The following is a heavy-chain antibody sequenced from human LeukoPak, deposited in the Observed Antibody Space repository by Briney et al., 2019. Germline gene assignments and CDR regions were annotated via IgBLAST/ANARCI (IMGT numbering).Heavy chain of an antibody. V-gene: IGHV3-48*03. CDR3: ARVRPPYSSGWYGDY. J-gene: IGHJ4*02. Sequence: GGSLRLSCAASGFTFSSYEMNWVRQAPGKGLEWVSYISSSGSTIYYADSVKGRFTISRDNAKNSLYLQMNSLRAEDTALYYCARVRPPYSSGWYGDYWGQGTLVTVSS. D-gene: IGHD6-19*01. CDR1: GFTFSSYE. CDR2: ISSSGSTI.